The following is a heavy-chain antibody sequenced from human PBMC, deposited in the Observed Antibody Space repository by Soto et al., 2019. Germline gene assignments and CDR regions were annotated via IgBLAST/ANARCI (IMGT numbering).Heavy chain of an antibody. CDR2: ISGSGGST. CDR1: GFTFSTYA. J-gene: IGHJ4*02. V-gene: IGHV3-23*01. D-gene: IGHD6-13*01. CDR3: AKDQGSSWYEIDY. Sequence: GGSLRLSCAASGFTFSTYAMSWVRQAPGKGLEWVSIISGSGGSTNYAESVKGRFTISRDNSKNTLYLQMNSLRAEDTAVYYCAKDQGSSWYEIDYWGQGTLVTVSS.